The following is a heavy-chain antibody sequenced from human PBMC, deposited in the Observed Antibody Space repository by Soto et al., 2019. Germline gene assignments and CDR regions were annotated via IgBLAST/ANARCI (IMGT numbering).Heavy chain of an antibody. J-gene: IGHJ6*02. D-gene: IGHD6-6*01. CDR2: INHSGST. Sequence: PSQTLSLTCAVYGGSFSGYYWSWIRQPPGKGLEWIGEINHSGSTNCNPSLKSRVTISVDTSKNQFSLKLSSVTAADTAVYYCARGPYSSSSFRRTHYYYYGMDVWGQGTTVTVSS. V-gene: IGHV4-34*01. CDR1: GGSFSGYY. CDR3: ARGPYSSSSFRRTHYYYYGMDV.